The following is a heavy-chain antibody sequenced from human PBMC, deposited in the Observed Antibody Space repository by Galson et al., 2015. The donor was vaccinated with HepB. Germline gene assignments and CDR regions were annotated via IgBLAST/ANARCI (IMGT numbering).Heavy chain of an antibody. D-gene: IGHD4/OR15-4a*01. J-gene: IGHJ4*02. Sequence: SLRLSCAASGFFLSSCAMHWVRQAPGKGLEWVTVISYDGADKFYADSVKGRFTIPRDNSKNTVYLQMNSLRREDTAVYYCARDGGLHEDLTPIDYWGQGTLVTVSS. CDR2: ISYDGADK. CDR1: GFFLSSCA. V-gene: IGHV3-30-3*01. CDR3: ARDGGLHEDLTPIDY.